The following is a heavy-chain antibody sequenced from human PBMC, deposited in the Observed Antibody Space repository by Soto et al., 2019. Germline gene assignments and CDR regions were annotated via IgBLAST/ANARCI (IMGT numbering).Heavy chain of an antibody. CDR3: ARDLSGPLDC. D-gene: IGHD3-16*02. J-gene: IGHJ4*02. CDR2: IWFDGSNK. Sequence: QVQLVESGGSVVQPGKSLRLSCAASRFTFSNYGMHWVRQAPGKGLEWLALIWFDGSNKFYADSVKGRFTISRDTSKNTLYLQMNSLRAEDTAIYYCARDLSGPLDCWGQGTLVTVSS. V-gene: IGHV3-33*01. CDR1: RFTFSNYG.